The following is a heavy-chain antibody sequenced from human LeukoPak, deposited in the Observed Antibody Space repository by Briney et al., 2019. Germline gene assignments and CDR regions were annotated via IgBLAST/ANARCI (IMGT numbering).Heavy chain of an antibody. D-gene: IGHD3-16*01. CDR1: GFTFSSYA. Sequence: QSGGSLRLSCAASGFTFSSYAMSWVRQAPGKGLEWVSAISGSGGSTYYADSVKGRFTISRDNSKNTLYLQMNSLRAEDTAVYYCARKKGQVVYGYVWGSFCDYWGQGTLVTVSS. V-gene: IGHV3-23*01. J-gene: IGHJ4*02. CDR3: ARKKGQVVYGYVWGSFCDY. CDR2: ISGSGGST.